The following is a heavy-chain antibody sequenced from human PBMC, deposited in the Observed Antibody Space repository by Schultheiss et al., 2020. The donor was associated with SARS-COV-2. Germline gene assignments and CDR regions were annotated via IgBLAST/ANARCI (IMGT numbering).Heavy chain of an antibody. CDR2: IKSKTDGGTT. CDR1: GFTFSNAW. V-gene: IGHV3-15*01. CDR3: ARGEHSSGWSGRVNDY. J-gene: IGHJ4*02. Sequence: GGSLGLSCAASGFTFSNAWMSWVRQAPGKGLEWVGRIKSKTDGGTTDYAAPVKGRFTISRDDSKNTLYLQMNSLRAEDTAVYYCARGEHSSGWSGRVNDYWGQGTLVTVSS. D-gene: IGHD6-19*01.